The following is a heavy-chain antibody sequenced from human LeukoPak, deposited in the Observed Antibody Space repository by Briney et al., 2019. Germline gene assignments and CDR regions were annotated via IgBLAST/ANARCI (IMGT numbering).Heavy chain of an antibody. J-gene: IGHJ3*02. CDR3: ARVLGYCSSTSCHPTDDAFDI. V-gene: IGHV1-3*01. D-gene: IGHD2-2*01. CDR2: INAGNGNT. CDR1: GYTFTSYA. Sequence: ASVKVSCKASGYTFTSYAMHWVRQAPGQRLEWMGWINAGNGNTKYSQKFQGWVTMTRDTSISTAYMELSRLRSDDTAVYYCARVLGYCSSTSCHPTDDAFDIWGQGTMVTVSS.